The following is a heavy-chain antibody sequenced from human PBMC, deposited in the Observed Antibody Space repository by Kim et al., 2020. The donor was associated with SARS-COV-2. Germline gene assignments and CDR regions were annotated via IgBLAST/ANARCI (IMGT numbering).Heavy chain of an antibody. V-gene: IGHV3-33*01. J-gene: IGHJ4*02. CDR3: ARNMFTYYYDSSGYSN. D-gene: IGHD3-22*01. CDR1: GFTFSSYG. CDR2: IWYDGSNK. Sequence: GGSLRLSCAASGFTFSSYGMHWVRQAPGKGLEWVAVIWYDGSNKYYADSVKGRFTISRDNSKNTLYLQMNSLRAGDTAVYYCARNMFTYYYDSSGYSNWGQGTLVTVSS.